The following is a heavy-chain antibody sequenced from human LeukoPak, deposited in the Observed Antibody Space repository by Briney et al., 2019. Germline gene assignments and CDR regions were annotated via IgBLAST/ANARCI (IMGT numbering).Heavy chain of an antibody. D-gene: IGHD3-22*01. CDR1: GYTFTGHW. V-gene: IGHV5-51*01. J-gene: IGHJ6*03. CDR3: VRLGTSYCESSGYSDYRYYMDV. CDR2: IYPGDSDT. Sequence: SGESLKISCKASGYTFTGHWIGWVRQMPGKGLEWMGIIYPGDSDTRYSPSFQGQGTISVDKSITTAYLQWSSLKASDTAMYYCVRLGTSYCESSGYSDYRYYMDVWGKGTTVTVSS.